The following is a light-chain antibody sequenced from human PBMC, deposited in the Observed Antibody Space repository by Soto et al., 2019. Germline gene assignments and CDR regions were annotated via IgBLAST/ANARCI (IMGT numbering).Light chain of an antibody. CDR1: QSVSSSY. CDR2: GAS. Sequence: EIVLTQSPGTLSLSPGERATLSCRASQSVSSSYLAWYQQKPGQAPRLLIYGASSRATGIPDRFSGSGSGTDFTLTIRRLEPEDFAVYYCHQCGSSPVFTFGPGTKVDVK. V-gene: IGKV3-20*01. J-gene: IGKJ3*01. CDR3: HQCGSSPVFT.